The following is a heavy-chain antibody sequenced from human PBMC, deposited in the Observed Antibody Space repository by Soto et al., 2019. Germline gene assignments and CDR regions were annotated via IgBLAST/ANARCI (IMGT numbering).Heavy chain of an antibody. CDR1: NGSISSRGSY. J-gene: IGHJ4*02. CDR2: IYYIGNT. D-gene: IGHD4-17*01. CDR3: ARRVGPLDDYGDYGWFDY. Sequence: SETLSLTCIVSNGSISSRGSYWGWIRQTPGKGLEWIGSIYYIGNTYYNPSLKSRVTISIDTSKTQFSLKMNSVTAADTAVYYCARRVGPLDDYGDYGWFDYWGQGTLVTVSS. V-gene: IGHV4-39*01.